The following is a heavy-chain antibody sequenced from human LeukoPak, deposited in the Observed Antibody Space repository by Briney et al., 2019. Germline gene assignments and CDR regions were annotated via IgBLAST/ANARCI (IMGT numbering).Heavy chain of an antibody. Sequence: GGSLRLSCAASGFTVSSNYMSWVRQAPGKGLEWVSAISGSGGSTYYADSVKGRFTISRDNSKNTLYLQMNSLRAEDTAVYYCSLHEWDIVVVPAAISHYWGQGTLVTVSS. CDR2: ISGSGGST. J-gene: IGHJ4*02. D-gene: IGHD2-2*01. V-gene: IGHV3-23*01. CDR1: GFTVSSNY. CDR3: SLHEWDIVVVPAAISHY.